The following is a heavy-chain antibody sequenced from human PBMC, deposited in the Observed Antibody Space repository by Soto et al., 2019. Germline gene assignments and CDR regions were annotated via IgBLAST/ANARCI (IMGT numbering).Heavy chain of an antibody. J-gene: IGHJ5*02. CDR2: MNPNSGTT. D-gene: IGHD6-13*01. Sequence: QVQLVQSGAEVKKPGASVKVSCKASGYTFTSYDINWVRQATGQGLEWRGWMNPNSGTTGYAQKFQGSVTMTRNTSISTANMALSSLRSEDTAVYYCARERSAAGTGWFDPWGQGTLVTVSS. CDR1: GYTFTSYD. CDR3: ARERSAAGTGWFDP. V-gene: IGHV1-8*01.